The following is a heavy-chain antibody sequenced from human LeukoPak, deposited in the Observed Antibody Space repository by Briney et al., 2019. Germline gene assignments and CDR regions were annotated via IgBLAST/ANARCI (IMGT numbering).Heavy chain of an antibody. Sequence: ASVKVSCKASGYTFTGYYMHWVRQAPGQGLEWMGWINPNSGGTNYAQKFQGRVTMTRDTPISTAYMELSRLRSDDTAVYYCARGSPYNWNDGYYFDYWGQGTLVTVSS. V-gene: IGHV1-2*02. J-gene: IGHJ4*02. D-gene: IGHD1-20*01. CDR3: ARGSPYNWNDGYYFDY. CDR1: GYTFTGYY. CDR2: INPNSGGT.